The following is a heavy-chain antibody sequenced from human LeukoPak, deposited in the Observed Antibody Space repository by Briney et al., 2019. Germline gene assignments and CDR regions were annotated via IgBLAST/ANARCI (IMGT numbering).Heavy chain of an antibody. Sequence: GASVKVSCKASGYTFTSYGISWVRQAPGQGLEWMGWISAYNGNTNYAQKLQGRVTMTTDTSTSTAYMELRSLRSDDTAVYYCARASRLVYCTNGVCYDYWGQGTLVTVSS. CDR2: ISAYNGNT. CDR3: ARASRLVYCTNGVCYDY. CDR1: GYTFTSYG. V-gene: IGHV1-18*01. J-gene: IGHJ4*02. D-gene: IGHD2-8*01.